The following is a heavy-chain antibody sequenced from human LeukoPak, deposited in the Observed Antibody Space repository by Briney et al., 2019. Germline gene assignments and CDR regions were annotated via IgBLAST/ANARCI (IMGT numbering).Heavy chain of an antibody. CDR1: GYSISSGYY. D-gene: IGHD3-10*01. CDR3: ARGVTMVRGVPLFDY. CDR2: IYHSGST. J-gene: IGHJ4*02. Sequence: SETLSLTCTVSGYSISSGYYWGWIRQPPGKGLEWIGSIYHSGSTYYNPSLKSRVTISVDTSKNQFSLKLSSVTAADTAVYYCARGVTMVRGVPLFDYWGQGTLVTVSS. V-gene: IGHV4-38-2*02.